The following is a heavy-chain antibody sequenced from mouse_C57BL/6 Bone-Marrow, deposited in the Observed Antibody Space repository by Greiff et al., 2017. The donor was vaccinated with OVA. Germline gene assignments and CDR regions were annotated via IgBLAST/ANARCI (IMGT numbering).Heavy chain of an antibody. CDR1: GFTFSSYA. CDR2: ISSGGDYI. D-gene: IGHD4-1*01. CDR3: TRGTGTNYAMDY. Sequence: DVMLVESGEGLVKPGGSLKLSCAASGFTFSSYAMSWVRQTPEKRLEWVAYISSGGDYIYYADTVKGRFTISRDNARNTLYLQMSSLKSEDTAMYYCTRGTGTNYAMDYWGQGTSVTVSS. V-gene: IGHV5-9-1*02. J-gene: IGHJ4*01.